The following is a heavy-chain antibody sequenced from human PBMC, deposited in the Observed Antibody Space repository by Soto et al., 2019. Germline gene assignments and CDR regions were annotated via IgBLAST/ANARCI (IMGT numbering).Heavy chain of an antibody. CDR1: GYIFVNYG. V-gene: IGHV1-18*01. CDR2: ISPYTGNT. Sequence: QVQLVQSGDEVKKPGASVKVSCKASGYIFVNYGIAWVRQAPGQGLEWMGWISPYTGNTHSASKVQGRLTMTTDTPTCTADMVLGSLTSDDPALYYCVMVDNYVTPTPQDVWGQGTTVTVSS. D-gene: IGHD3-16*01. J-gene: IGHJ6*02. CDR3: VMVDNYVTPTPQDV.